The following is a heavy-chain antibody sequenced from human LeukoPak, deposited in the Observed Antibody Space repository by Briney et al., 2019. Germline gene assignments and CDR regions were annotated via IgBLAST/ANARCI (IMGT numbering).Heavy chain of an antibody. D-gene: IGHD1-26*01. CDR3: ARVGIVGATLGFDY. J-gene: IGHJ4*02. CDR1: GGSFSGYY. V-gene: IGHV4-59*01. CDR2: VYYSGSG. Sequence: SETLSLTCAVYGGSFSGYYWSWIRQPPGKGLEWIGYVYYSGSGNYNPSLKSRVTMSVDTSKNQFSLKLNSVTAADTAVYYCARVGIVGATLGFDYWGQGILDTVSA.